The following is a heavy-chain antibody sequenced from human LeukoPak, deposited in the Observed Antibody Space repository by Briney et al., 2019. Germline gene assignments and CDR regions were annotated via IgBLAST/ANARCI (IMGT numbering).Heavy chain of an antibody. CDR1: GGSISSYY. CDR3: ARDGGIFGVVIGLNWFDP. D-gene: IGHD3-3*01. V-gene: IGHV4-4*07. J-gene: IGHJ5*02. Sequence: PSETLSLTCTVSGGSISSYYWSWIRQPAGKGLEWIGRIYTSGSTNYNPSLKSRVTMSVDTSKNQFSLKLSSVTAADTAVYYRARDGGIFGVVIGLNWFDPWGQGTLVTVSS. CDR2: IYTSGST.